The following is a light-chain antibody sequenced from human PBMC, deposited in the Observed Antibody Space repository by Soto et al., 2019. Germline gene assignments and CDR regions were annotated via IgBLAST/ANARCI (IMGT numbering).Light chain of an antibody. Sequence: QSVLTQPPSASGTPGQRVTISCSGSSSNIGRNTVNWYQQLPGTAPKLLIYSNNQRHSGVPDRFSGSKSGTSASLAITGLQSEDEADYYCAAWDDSLNGPVFGGGTKLTVL. J-gene: IGLJ2*01. CDR1: SSNIGRNT. CDR3: AAWDDSLNGPV. V-gene: IGLV1-44*01. CDR2: SNN.